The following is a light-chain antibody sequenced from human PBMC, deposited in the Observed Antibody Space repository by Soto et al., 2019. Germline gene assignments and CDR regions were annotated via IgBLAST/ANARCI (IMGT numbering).Light chain of an antibody. CDR1: QAIGND. J-gene: IGKJ2*01. CDR2: AAS. V-gene: IGKV1-6*01. CDR3: LQEYNYPLT. Sequence: AIQMTQSPSSLSASVGDRVTITCRASQAIGNDLTWYQQKPGKAPNLLIFAASSLQSGVPSRFSGSGSGTDFTLTISSLQPEDFATYYCLQEYNYPLTFGQGTKLEIK.